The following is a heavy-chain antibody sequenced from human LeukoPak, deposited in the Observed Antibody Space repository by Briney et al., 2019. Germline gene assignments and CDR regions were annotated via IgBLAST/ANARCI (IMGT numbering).Heavy chain of an antibody. J-gene: IGHJ5*02. V-gene: IGHV3-7*04. Sequence: PGGSLRLSCAASGFTFSSYWMSWGPQAPGKGLEWVANIKQDGSEKYYVDPVKGRFTISRDNAKNSLYLQMNSLRAEDTAVYYCARGITIFGGAANWFDPWGQGTLVTVSS. D-gene: IGHD3-3*01. CDR1: GFTFSSYW. CDR2: IKQDGSEK. CDR3: ARGITIFGGAANWFDP.